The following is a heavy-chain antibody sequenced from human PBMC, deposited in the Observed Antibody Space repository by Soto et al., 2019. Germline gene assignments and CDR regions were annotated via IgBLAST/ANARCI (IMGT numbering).Heavy chain of an antibody. J-gene: IGHJ4*02. CDR1: GFTFSSYA. Sequence: PGGSLRLSCAASGFTFSSYAMHWVRQAPGKGLEWVAVISYDGSNKYYADSVKGRFTISRDNSKNTLYLQMNSLRAEDTAVYYCARDRIRPRYSSGWSPNVDYWGQGTLVTVS. V-gene: IGHV3-30-3*01. CDR2: ISYDGSNK. CDR3: ARDRIRPRYSSGWSPNVDY. D-gene: IGHD6-19*01.